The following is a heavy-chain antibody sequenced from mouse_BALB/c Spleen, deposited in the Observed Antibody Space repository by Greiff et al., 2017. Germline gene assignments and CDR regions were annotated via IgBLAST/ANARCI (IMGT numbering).Heavy chain of an antibody. J-gene: IGHJ4*01. CDR2: INPSSGYT. D-gene: IGHD4-1*01. CDR1: GYTFTSYT. V-gene: IGHV1-4*01. CDR3: ARILGRETSYYAMDY. Sequence: QVQLQQSGAELARPGASVKMSCKASGYTFTSYTMHWVKQRPGQGLEWIGYINPSSGYTNYNQKFKDKATLTADKSSSTAYMQLSSLTSEDSAVYYCARILGRETSYYAMDYWGQGTSVTVSS.